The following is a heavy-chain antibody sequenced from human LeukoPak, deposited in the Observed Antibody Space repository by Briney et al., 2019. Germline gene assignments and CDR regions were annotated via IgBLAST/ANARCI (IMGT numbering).Heavy chain of an antibody. CDR3: AKEYYDSSGYYWFDY. J-gene: IGHJ4*02. CDR2: ISWNSGSI. D-gene: IGHD3-22*01. V-gene: IGHV3-9*01. CDR1: GFTFDDYA. Sequence: PGGSLRLSCAASGFTFDDYAMHWVRQAPGKGLEWVSGISWNSGSIGYADFVKGRFTISRDNAKNSLYLQMNSLRAEDTALYYCAKEYYDSSGYYWFDYWGQGTLVTVSS.